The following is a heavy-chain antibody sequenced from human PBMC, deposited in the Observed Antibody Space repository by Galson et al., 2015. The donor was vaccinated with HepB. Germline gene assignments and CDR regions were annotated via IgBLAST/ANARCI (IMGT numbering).Heavy chain of an antibody. Sequence: SCKASGYIFTNYGISWVRQAPGQGLEWMGWISGYNVNTKYAQKYQGRVTLTSDTSTNKAYMDLRSLRSDDTAVYYCARGFSISMIEAVKKSFDYWGQGTLVTVSS. CDR1: GYIFTNYG. CDR3: ARGFSISMIEAVKKSFDY. CDR2: ISGYNVNT. J-gene: IGHJ4*02. D-gene: IGHD3-22*01. V-gene: IGHV1-18*01.